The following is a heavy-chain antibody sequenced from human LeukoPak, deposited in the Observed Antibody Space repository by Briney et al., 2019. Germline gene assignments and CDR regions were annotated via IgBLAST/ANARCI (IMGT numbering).Heavy chain of an antibody. CDR1: GGSFSGYY. D-gene: IGHD2-2*01. CDR3: ARGERYCSSTSCYRFDY. V-gene: IGHV4-34*01. CDR2: INHSGST. J-gene: IGHJ4*02. Sequence: LSETLSLTCAVYGGSFSGYYWSWIRQPPGKGLEWIGEINHSGSTNYNPSLKSRVTISVDTSKNQFSLKLSSVTAADTAVYYCARGERYCSSTSCYRFDYWGQGTLVTVSS.